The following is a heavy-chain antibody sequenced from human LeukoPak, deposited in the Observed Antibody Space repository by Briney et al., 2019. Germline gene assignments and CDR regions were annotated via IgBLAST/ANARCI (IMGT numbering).Heavy chain of an antibody. CDR1: GFTFSDYY. CDR2: ISSSSSYI. J-gene: IGHJ4*02. D-gene: IGHD4-23*01. V-gene: IGHV3-11*06. Sequence: GGSLRLSCAASGFTFSDYYMSWIRQAPGKGLEWVSYISSSSSYIYYADSMKGRFTISRDNAKNSLYVQMNSLRAEDTAVYYCARYGDNSLDYWGQGTLVTVSS. CDR3: ARYGDNSLDY.